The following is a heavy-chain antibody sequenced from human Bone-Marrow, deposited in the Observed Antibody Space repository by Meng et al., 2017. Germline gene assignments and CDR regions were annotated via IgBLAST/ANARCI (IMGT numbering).Heavy chain of an antibody. D-gene: IGHD2-15*01. CDR3: ARGTGGVVVVAAAPSTINYFDY. CDR2: IKHSGST. J-gene: IGHJ4*02. V-gene: IGHV4-34*01. Sequence: SQTLSLTCAVYGGYFSGYYWSWIRQPPGKGLEWAGEIKHSGSTNYNPSLKSRVTISVDTSKNQFSLKRGSVTAADTAVYYCARGTGGVVVVAAAPSTINYFDYWGQGTLVTVSS. CDR1: GGYFSGYY.